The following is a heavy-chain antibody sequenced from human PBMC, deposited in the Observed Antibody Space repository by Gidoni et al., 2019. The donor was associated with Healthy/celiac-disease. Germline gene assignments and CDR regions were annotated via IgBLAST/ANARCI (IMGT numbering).Heavy chain of an antibody. CDR2: ISSSSSYI. V-gene: IGHV3-21*01. CDR1: GFTFSSYS. CDR3: ARDREGYSSSSGAFDP. D-gene: IGHD6-13*01. Sequence: EVQLVVSGGGLVKPGGSLRLSCAASGFTFSSYSMNWVRQAPGKGLEWVSSISSSSSYIYYADSVKGRFTISRDNAKNSLYLQMNSLRAEDTAVYYCARDREGYSSSSGAFDPWGQGTLVTVSS. J-gene: IGHJ5*02.